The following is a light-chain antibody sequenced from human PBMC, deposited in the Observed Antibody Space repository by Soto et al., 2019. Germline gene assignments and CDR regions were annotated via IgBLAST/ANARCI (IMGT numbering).Light chain of an antibody. V-gene: IGKV3-11*01. Sequence: DIVLTQSPATLSLSPGDRATLSCRASQSVGTSLAWYKQQPGQAPRLLIHDAAYRASRIPARFSGSGSGTAFSLSIISLEADDFAVYFCQHRSSWPISFGRWTKVEV. CDR2: DAA. CDR3: QHRSSWPIS. J-gene: IGKJ1*01. CDR1: QSVGTS.